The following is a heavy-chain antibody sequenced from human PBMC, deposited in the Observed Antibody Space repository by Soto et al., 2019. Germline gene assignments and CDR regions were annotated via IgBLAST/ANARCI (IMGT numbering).Heavy chain of an antibody. Sequence: QVQLVQSGAEVKKPGSSVKVSCKASGGTFSSYAISWVRQAPGQGLAWMGGIIPIFGTANYAQKFQGRVTITADESTSTAYMELSSLRSEDTAVYYCARFWGVGATTGGYYYYGMDVWGQGNTVTVSS. CDR3: ARFWGVGATTGGYYYYGMDV. CDR1: GGTFSSYA. V-gene: IGHV1-69*12. D-gene: IGHD1-26*01. J-gene: IGHJ6*02. CDR2: IIPIFGTA.